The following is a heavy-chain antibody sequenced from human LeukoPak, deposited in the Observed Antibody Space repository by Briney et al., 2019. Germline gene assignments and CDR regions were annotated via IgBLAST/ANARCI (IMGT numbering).Heavy chain of an antibody. CDR2: IYHSGST. CDR1: GGSISSSNW. Sequence: SGTLSLTCAVSGGSISSSNWWSWVRQPPGKGLEWIGEIYHSGSTNYNPSLKSRVTISVDKSKNQFSLKLSSVTAADTAVYYCARLLASDGRDGLKGGAHFDYWGQRTLVTVSS. V-gene: IGHV4-4*02. J-gene: IGHJ4*02. CDR3: ARLLASDGRDGLKGGAHFDY. D-gene: IGHD5-24*01.